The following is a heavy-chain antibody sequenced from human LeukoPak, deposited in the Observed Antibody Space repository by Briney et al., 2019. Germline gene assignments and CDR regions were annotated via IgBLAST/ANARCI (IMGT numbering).Heavy chain of an antibody. J-gene: IGHJ4*02. CDR3: ARGRRFTMVRGVPFDY. CDR2: INHSGST. CDR1: GGSFSGYY. Sequence: KASETLSLTCAVYGGSFSGYYWSWIRQPPGKGLEWIGEINHSGSTNYNPSLKSRVTISVDTSKNQFSLKLSSVTAADTAVYYCARGRRFTMVRGVPFDYSGQGTLVTVSS. D-gene: IGHD3-10*01. V-gene: IGHV4-34*01.